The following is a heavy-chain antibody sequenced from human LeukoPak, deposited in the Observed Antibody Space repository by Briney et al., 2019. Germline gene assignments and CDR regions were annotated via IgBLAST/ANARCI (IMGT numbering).Heavy chain of an antibody. Sequence: HPGGSLRLSCAGSGFLFGSHWMHWVRQVPGKGPVWVSRIDGGGSSTYYADSVKGRFTISRDNSKNTLYLQMNSLRAEDTAVYYCAKGSPVTTPFDYWGQGTLVTVSS. J-gene: IGHJ4*02. CDR2: IDGGGSST. V-gene: IGHV3-74*01. D-gene: IGHD4-17*01. CDR3: AKGSPVTTPFDY. CDR1: GFLFGSHW.